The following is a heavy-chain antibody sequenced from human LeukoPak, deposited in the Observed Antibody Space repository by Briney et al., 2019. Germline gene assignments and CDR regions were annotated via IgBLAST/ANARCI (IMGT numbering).Heavy chain of an antibody. J-gene: IGHJ5*02. V-gene: IGHV3-30-3*01. CDR2: ISYDGSNK. CDR3: ARDRTGYYGSGSYYMGWFDP. CDR1: GFTFSSYW. Sequence: GGSLRLSCAASGFTFSSYWMHWVRQAPGKGPEWVAVISYDGSNKYYADSVKGRFTISRDNSKNTLYLQMNSLRAEDTAVHYCARDRTGYYGSGSYYMGWFDPWGQGTLVTVSS. D-gene: IGHD3-10*01.